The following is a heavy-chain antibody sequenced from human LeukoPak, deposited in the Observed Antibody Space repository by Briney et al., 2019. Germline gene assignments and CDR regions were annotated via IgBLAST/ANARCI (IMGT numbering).Heavy chain of an antibody. D-gene: IGHD3-22*01. J-gene: IGHJ3*02. V-gene: IGHV1-2*02. CDR3: ARAGYYDSSGYTHPHDAFDI. CDR2: INPNSGGT. Sequence: ASVKVSCKVSGYTLTELSMHWVRQAPGQGLEWMGWINPNSGGTNYAQKFQGRVTMTRDTSISTAYMELSRLRSDDTAVYYCARAGYYDSSGYTHPHDAFDIWGQGTMVTVSS. CDR1: GYTLTELS.